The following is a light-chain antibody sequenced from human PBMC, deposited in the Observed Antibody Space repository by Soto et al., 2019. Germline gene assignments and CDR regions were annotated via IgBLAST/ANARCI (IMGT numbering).Light chain of an antibody. CDR3: QQYNSYLFT. CDR1: QSSSSW. Sequence: DIQIPQSPSTLSVSVGDIVTITRRASQSSSSWLAWDQQKHGKAPKLLIYDASSLESGVPSRFSGSGSGTEFTRTISRLQPDACATYYCQQYNSYLFTFGPGTKADI. CDR2: DAS. V-gene: IGKV1-5*01. J-gene: IGKJ3*01.